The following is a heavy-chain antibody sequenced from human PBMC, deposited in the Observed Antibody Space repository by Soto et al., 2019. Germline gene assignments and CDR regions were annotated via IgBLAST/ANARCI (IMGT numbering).Heavy chain of an antibody. J-gene: IGHJ4*02. Sequence: EVQLVESGGGLIQPGGSLRLSCAASGFTVSSNYMSWVRQAPGKGLEWVSVIYSGGSTYYVDSVKGRFTISRDNSKNTLYLQMNSLRAEDTAVYYCARAMDTDVGYWYDFDYWGQGTLVTVSS. V-gene: IGHV3-53*01. CDR3: ARAMDTDVGYWYDFDY. CDR2: IYSGGST. D-gene: IGHD5-18*01. CDR1: GFTVSSNY.